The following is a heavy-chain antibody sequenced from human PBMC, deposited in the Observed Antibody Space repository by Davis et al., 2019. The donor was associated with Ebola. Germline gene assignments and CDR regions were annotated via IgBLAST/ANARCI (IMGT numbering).Heavy chain of an antibody. CDR3: AREGSGVLWH. J-gene: IGHJ1*01. V-gene: IGHV3-7*03. Sequence: GESLKISCAASGFTFSSYWMSWVRQAPGKGLEWVANIKQDGSEKYYADSVKGRFTISRDNSKNTLYLQMNSLRAEDTAVYYCAREGSGVLWHWGQGTLVTVSS. CDR1: GFTFSSYW. D-gene: IGHD2-21*01. CDR2: IKQDGSEK.